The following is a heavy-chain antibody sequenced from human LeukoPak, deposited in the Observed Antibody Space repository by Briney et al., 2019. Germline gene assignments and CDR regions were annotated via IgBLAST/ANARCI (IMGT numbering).Heavy chain of an antibody. CDR3: ARHGHGVVVPAAKSYDY. CDR1: GGSISSYY. D-gene: IGHD2-2*01. Sequence: SETLSLTCTVSGGSISSYYWSWIRQPPGKGLEWIGEINHSGSTNYNPSLKSRVTISVDTSKNQFSLKLSSVTAADTAVYYCARHGHGVVVPAAKSYDYWGQGTLVTVSS. CDR2: INHSGST. J-gene: IGHJ4*02. V-gene: IGHV4-34*01.